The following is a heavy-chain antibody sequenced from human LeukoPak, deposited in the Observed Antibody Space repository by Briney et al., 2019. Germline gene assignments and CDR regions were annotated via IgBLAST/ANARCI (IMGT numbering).Heavy chain of an antibody. CDR1: GFTFTIYD. J-gene: IGHJ4*02. V-gene: IGHV3-30*14. D-gene: IGHD6-19*01. CDR2: ISYDGSNK. Sequence: GGSLRLSCAASGFTFTIYDMHWVRQAPGKGLEWVAVISYDGSNKYYADSVKGRFTISRDNSKNTLYLQMNSLRAEDTAVYYCARDPKGYSSGWYWPVWGQGTLVTVSS. CDR3: ARDPKGYSSGWYWPV.